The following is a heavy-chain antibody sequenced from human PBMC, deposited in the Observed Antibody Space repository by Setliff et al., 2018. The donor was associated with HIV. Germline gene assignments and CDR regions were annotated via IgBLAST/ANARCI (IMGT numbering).Heavy chain of an antibody. CDR3: ARDRSFSGIAVAPTGLGY. V-gene: IGHV4-39*07. CDR2: IYSRGST. Sequence: SETLSLTCTVSGGSISSSSYYWGWIRQAPGKGLEWIGSIYSRGSTYYNPSLKSRVTISVDTSKNQFSLKLSSVTAADTAVYYCARDRSFSGIAVAPTGLGYWGQGTLVTVSS. CDR1: GGSISSSSYY. D-gene: IGHD6-19*01. J-gene: IGHJ4*02.